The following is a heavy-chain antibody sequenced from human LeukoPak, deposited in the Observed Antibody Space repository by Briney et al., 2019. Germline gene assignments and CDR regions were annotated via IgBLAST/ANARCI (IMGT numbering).Heavy chain of an antibody. Sequence: KPSETLSLTCSVSGDSISYFYWSWIRQAAGKGLEWIGRMSSSGNNDYNASLKSRVTMSVDTSKNQLSLKVISVTAADTAVYYCARVYSYGSLSRRYYYYYYMDVWGKGTTVTVSS. CDR2: MSSSGNN. D-gene: IGHD5-18*01. CDR3: ARVYSYGSLSRRYYYYYYMDV. CDR1: GDSISYFY. J-gene: IGHJ6*03. V-gene: IGHV4-4*07.